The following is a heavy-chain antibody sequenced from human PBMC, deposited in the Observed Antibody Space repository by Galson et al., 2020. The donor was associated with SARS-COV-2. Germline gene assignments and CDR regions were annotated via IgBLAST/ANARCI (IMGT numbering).Heavy chain of an antibody. D-gene: IGHD3-22*01. CDR2: INWNGGST. CDR1: GFTFDDYG. CDR3: AREKGYYDSSGADY. J-gene: IGHJ4*02. V-gene: IGHV3-20*04. Sequence: GGSLRLSCAASGFTFDDYGMSWVRQAPGKGLEWVSGINWNGGSTGYADSVKGRFTISRDNAKNSLYLQMNSLRAEDTALYYCAREKGYYDSSGADYWGQGTLVTVSS.